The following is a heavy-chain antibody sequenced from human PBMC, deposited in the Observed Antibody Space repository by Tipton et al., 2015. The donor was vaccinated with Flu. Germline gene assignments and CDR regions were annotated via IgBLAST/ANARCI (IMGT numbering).Heavy chain of an antibody. D-gene: IGHD1-14*01. J-gene: IGHJ3*02. CDR3: ARDRTPYDAFDI. V-gene: IGHV3-48*01. Sequence: GSLRLSCAASGFTFSSYSMNWVRQAPGKGLEWVSYISSSSSTIYYADSVKGRFTISRDNAKNSLYLQMNSLRAEDTAVYYCARDRTPYDAFDIWGQGTMVTVSS. CDR2: ISSSSSTI. CDR1: GFTFSSYS.